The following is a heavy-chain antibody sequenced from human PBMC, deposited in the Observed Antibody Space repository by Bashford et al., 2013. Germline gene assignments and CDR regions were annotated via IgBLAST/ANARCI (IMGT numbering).Heavy chain of an antibody. CDR2: IYHSGST. V-gene: IGHV4-30-2*01. D-gene: IGHD6-13*01. CDR1: GGSISSGGYS. Sequence: SETLSLTCAVSGGSISSGGYSWSWIRQPPGKGLEWIGYIYHSGSTYYNPSLKSRVTISVDRSKNQFSLKLSSVTAADTAVYYCARGRIAAAVLYWYFDLWGRGTLVTVSS. J-gene: IGHJ2*01. CDR3: ARGRIAAAVLYWYFDL.